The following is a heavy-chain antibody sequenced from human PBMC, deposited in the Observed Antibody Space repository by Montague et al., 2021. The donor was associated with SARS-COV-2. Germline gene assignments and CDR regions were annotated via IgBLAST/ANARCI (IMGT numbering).Heavy chain of an antibody. V-gene: IGHV4-59*11. D-gene: IGHD3-16*01. J-gene: IGHJ2*01. CDR3: AREFRIELWQTNWYFGL. Sequence: SETLSLTCSVSGGSISGHYWSWIRQPPGKGLEWIGNFDHSGDTKYNPSLKSRATISVDTSKNQFALRLHSVTAADTAVYYCAREFRIELWQTNWYFGLWGRSTLVTVSS. CDR1: GGSISGHY. CDR2: FDHSGDT.